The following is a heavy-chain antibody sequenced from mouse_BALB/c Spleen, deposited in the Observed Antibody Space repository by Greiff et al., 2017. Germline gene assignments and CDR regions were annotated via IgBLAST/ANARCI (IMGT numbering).Heavy chain of an antibody. J-gene: IGHJ4*01. CDR3: VREGDYYGSRYYYAMDY. CDR1: GFTFNTNA. D-gene: IGHD1-1*01. V-gene: IGHV10S3*01. CDR2: IRSKSNNYAT. Sequence: EADGGLVQPKGSLKLSCAASGFTFNTNAMNWVRQAPGKGLEWVARIRSKSNNYATYYADSVKDRFTISRDDSQSMLYLQMNNLKTEDTAMYYCVREGDYYGSRYYYAMDYWGQGTSVTVSS.